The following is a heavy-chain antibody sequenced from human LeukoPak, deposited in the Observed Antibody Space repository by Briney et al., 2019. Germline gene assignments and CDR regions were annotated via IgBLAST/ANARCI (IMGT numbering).Heavy chain of an antibody. J-gene: IGHJ4*02. V-gene: IGHV3-11*05. CDR1: GFIFSDYY. Sequence: GGSLRLSCAASGFIFSDYYMTWIRQAPGKGLEFISFISSSGSYTNSADSVKGRFTISRDNAKNSLYLQMNSLRAEDTAVYYCARVKRTDSSGYLNYFDYWGQGTLVTVSS. CDR2: ISSSGSYT. CDR3: ARVKRTDSSGYLNYFDY. D-gene: IGHD3-22*01.